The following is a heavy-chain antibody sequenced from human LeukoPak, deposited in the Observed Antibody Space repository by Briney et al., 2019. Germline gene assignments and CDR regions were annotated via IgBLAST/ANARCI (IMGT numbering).Heavy chain of an antibody. Sequence: ASVKVSCKASGYTFTSYGVSWVRLAPGQGLEWMGWISAYNGNTNYAQKLQGRVTMTTDTSTSTAYVELGSLRSEDTAVYYCAKSPNSSGWYVGLVDYWGQGTLVTVSS. CDR1: GYTFTSYG. CDR3: AKSPNSSGWYVGLVDY. D-gene: IGHD6-19*01. J-gene: IGHJ4*02. CDR2: ISAYNGNT. V-gene: IGHV1-18*01.